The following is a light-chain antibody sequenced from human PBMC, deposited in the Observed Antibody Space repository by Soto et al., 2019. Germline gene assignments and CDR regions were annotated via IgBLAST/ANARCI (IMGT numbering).Light chain of an antibody. CDR1: SSNIGAGYD. CDR2: GNS. V-gene: IGLV1-40*01. Sequence: QSVLTQPPSVSGSPGQRVTISCTGSSSNIGAGYDVYWYQQLPGTAPKLLIYGNSNRPSGVPDRFSGSKSGTSASLAITGLQEEDEADYYCQSSDSSLSVVFGGGTKLTVL. CDR3: QSSDSSLSVV. J-gene: IGLJ2*01.